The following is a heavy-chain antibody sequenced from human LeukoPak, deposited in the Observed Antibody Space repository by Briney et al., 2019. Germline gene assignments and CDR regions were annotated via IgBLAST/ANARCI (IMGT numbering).Heavy chain of an antibody. Sequence: GGSLRLPCAASGFTFSTYSMNWVRQAPGKGLECVSSISSSGAYIYYADSVKGRFTISRDNSKNTLYLQMNSLRAEDTAVYYCAKTLLWFGELDYWGQGTLVTVSS. CDR3: AKTLLWFGELDY. V-gene: IGHV3-23*01. CDR1: GFTFSTYS. J-gene: IGHJ4*02. CDR2: ISSSGAYI. D-gene: IGHD3-10*01.